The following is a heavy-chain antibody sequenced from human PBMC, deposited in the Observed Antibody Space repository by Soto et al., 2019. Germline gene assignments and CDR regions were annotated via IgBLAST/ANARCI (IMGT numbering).Heavy chain of an antibody. CDR2: IIPIFGTA. CDR3: AKDGGADGYFGNWLDP. J-gene: IGHJ5*02. Sequence: GASVKVSCKASGGTFSSYAISWVRQAPGQGLEWMGGIIPIFGTANYAQKFQGRVTITADESTSTAYMELSGLRSDDTAVYYCAKDGGADGYFGNWLDPWGQGTLVTVSS. D-gene: IGHD5-12*01. V-gene: IGHV1-69*13. CDR1: GGTFSSYA.